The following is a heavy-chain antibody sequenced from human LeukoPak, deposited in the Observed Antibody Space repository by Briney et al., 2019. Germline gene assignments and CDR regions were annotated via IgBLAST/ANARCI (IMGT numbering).Heavy chain of an antibody. CDR1: NYSFINYG. CDR3: ARAEYSSGRGDH. V-gene: IGHV1-18*01. Sequence: GASVKVSCKAGNYSFINYGLTWVRQAPGQGLVWMGWISTYSGDTNYAQNFQGRVTLTRDTSTSTAYMDLNNLTPDDTAVYYCARAEYSSGRGDHWGQGTLVTVSS. J-gene: IGHJ4*02. CDR2: ISTYSGDT. D-gene: IGHD3-22*01.